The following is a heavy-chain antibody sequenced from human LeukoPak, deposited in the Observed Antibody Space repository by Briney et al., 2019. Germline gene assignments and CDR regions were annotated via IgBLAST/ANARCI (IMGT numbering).Heavy chain of an antibody. Sequence: GGSLRLSCAASGFTFSSYGMHWVRQAPGKGLEWVAVISYDGSNKYYADSVKVRFTISRDNSKNTLYLQMNSLRAEDTAVYYCAKDRRYYYGMDVWGQGTTVTVSS. CDR2: ISYDGSNK. V-gene: IGHV3-30*18. J-gene: IGHJ6*02. CDR3: AKDRRYYYGMDV. CDR1: GFTFSSYG.